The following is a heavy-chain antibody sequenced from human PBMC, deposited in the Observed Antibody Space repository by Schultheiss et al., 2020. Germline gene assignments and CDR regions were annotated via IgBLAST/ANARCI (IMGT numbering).Heavy chain of an antibody. CDR2: IYYSGST. CDR1: GGSFSGYY. CDR3: ARGSYSYTSNAFDI. Sequence: LRLSCAVYGGSFSGYYWNWIRQPPGKGLEWIGYIYYSGSTYYNPSLKSRVTISVDTSKNQFSLKLSSVTAADTAVYYCARGSYSYTSNAFDIWGQGTMVTVSS. V-gene: IGHV4-30-4*08. D-gene: IGHD5-18*01. J-gene: IGHJ3*02.